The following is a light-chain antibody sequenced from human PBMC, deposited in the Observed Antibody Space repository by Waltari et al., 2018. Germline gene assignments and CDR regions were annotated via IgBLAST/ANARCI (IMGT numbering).Light chain of an antibody. J-gene: IGKJ1*01. CDR1: QSLLHTYGYHY. V-gene: IGKV2-28*01. CDR3: MQPLQTPRT. CDR2: LAS. Sequence: DIVMTQSPLSLPVTPGEPASLSCRSSQSLLHTYGYHYLDWYLQKPGQSPQILIYLASSRASGVPDRFSGSGAGTDFTLKISRVEAEDVGVYYCMQPLQTPRTFGQGTKLEIK.